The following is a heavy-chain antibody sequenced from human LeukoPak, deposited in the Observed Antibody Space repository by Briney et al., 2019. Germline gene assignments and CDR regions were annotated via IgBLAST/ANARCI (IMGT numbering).Heavy chain of an antibody. Sequence: GGSLRLSCAASGFTFSSYEMNWVRQAPGKGLEWVSYISSSGSTIYYADSVKGRFTISRDNAKNSLYLQMNSLRAEDTAVYYCARDDYGNAFDIWGQGTMVTVSS. CDR2: ISSSGSTI. CDR3: ARDDYGNAFDI. J-gene: IGHJ3*02. D-gene: IGHD4-17*01. CDR1: GFTFSSYE. V-gene: IGHV3-48*03.